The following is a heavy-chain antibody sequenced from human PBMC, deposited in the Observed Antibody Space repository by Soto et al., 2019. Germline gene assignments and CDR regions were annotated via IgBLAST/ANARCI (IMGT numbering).Heavy chain of an antibody. D-gene: IGHD2-15*01. J-gene: IGHJ3*02. CDR1: GFTVSSNY. Sequence: QPGGSLRLSCAASGFTVSSNYMSWVRQAPGKGLEWVSVIYSGGSTYYADSVKGRFTISRDNSKNTLYLQMNSLRAEDTAVYYCARERGSHCSGGSCYSVDAFDIWGQGTMVTVSS. V-gene: IGHV3-53*01. CDR2: IYSGGST. CDR3: ARERGSHCSGGSCYSVDAFDI.